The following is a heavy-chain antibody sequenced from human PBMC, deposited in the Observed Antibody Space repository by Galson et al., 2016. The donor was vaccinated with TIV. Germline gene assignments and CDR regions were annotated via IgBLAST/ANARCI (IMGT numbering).Heavy chain of an antibody. V-gene: IGHV4-39*02. J-gene: IGHJ6*03. CDR1: GDSISRTSYF. CDR2: DFYSGST. Sequence: ETLSLTCTVSGDSISRTSYFWGWIRQSPGKGLEWIGSDFYSGSTFYSGNIYYTPSLKSRLTISVDTSKNQFSLRLRSVTAADPAAYYCARVQWGSSLVSYYYHLDGWGKGTTVIVSS. CDR3: ARVQWGSSLVSYYYHLDG. D-gene: IGHD3-16*01.